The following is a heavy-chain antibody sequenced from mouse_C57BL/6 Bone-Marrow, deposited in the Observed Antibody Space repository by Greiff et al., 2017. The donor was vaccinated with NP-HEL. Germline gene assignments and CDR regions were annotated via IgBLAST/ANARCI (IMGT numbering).Heavy chain of an antibody. V-gene: IGHV7-3*01. CDR3: ARYRDCGYYFDY. CDR1: GFTFTGYY. J-gene: IGHJ2*01. CDR2: IRNKANGYTT. Sequence: EVQRVESGGGLVQPGGSLSLSCAASGFTFTGYYMSWVRQPPGQALEWLGFIRNKANGYTTEYSASVKGRFTISRDNSQSILYRHMNVLRAEDSATYYCARYRDCGYYFDYWGQGTTLTVSS.